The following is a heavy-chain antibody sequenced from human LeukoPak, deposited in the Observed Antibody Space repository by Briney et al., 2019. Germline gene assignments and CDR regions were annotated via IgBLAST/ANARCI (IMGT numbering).Heavy chain of an antibody. CDR1: GGSFSGYY. D-gene: IGHD6-19*01. V-gene: IGHV4-34*01. Sequence: SETLSLTCAVYGGSFSGYYWSWIREPPGKGLEWIGEINHSGSTNYNPSLKSRVTISVDTSKNQFSLKLSSVTAADTAVYYCARGRPPIAVAGYYYYYYMDVWGKGTTVTVSS. J-gene: IGHJ6*03. CDR2: INHSGST. CDR3: ARGRPPIAVAGYYYYYYMDV.